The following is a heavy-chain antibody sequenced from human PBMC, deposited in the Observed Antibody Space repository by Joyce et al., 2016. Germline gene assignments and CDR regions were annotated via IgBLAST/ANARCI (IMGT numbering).Heavy chain of an antibody. CDR1: GLMFCNYT. V-gene: IGHV3-48*04. Sequence: EVQLVESGGGLVQPGGAWRPPGAASGLMFCNYTMKWVRQAPGKGLEWVSHISRSSRTIYYADSVKCRFTIARDNAKNSLYLQMNSLRAEDTAVYYCARKKYYGSGSYYKYYYYAMDVWGQGTTVTVSS. D-gene: IGHD3-10*01. CDR2: ISRSSRTI. J-gene: IGHJ6*02. CDR3: ARKKYYGSGSYYKYYYYAMDV.